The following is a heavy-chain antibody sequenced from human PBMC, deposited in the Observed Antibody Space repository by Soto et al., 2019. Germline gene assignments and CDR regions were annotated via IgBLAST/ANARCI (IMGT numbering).Heavy chain of an antibody. CDR1: GFTFSSYA. V-gene: IGHV3-30-3*01. CDR3: ARGIVVVVITVGDAFDI. D-gene: IGHD3-22*01. Sequence: GGSLRLSCAASGFTFSSYAMHWVRQAPGKGLGWVAVISYDGSNKYYADSVKGRFTIARDNSKNTLYLQMNSLRAEDTAVYYCARGIVVVVITVGDAFDIWGQGTMVTVSS. J-gene: IGHJ3*02. CDR2: ISYDGSNK.